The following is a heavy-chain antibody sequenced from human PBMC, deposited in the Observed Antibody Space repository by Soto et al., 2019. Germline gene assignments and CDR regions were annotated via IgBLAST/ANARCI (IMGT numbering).Heavy chain of an antibody. Sequence: SVKVSCKASGGTFSSYAISWVRQAPGQGLEWMGGIIPIFGTANYAQKFQGRVTITADESTSTAYMELSSLRSEDTAVYYCARDHFNDYDDYLDYFDYWGQGTLVTVSS. D-gene: IGHD4-17*01. J-gene: IGHJ4*02. V-gene: IGHV1-69*13. CDR3: ARDHFNDYDDYLDYFDY. CDR1: GGTFSSYA. CDR2: IIPIFGTA.